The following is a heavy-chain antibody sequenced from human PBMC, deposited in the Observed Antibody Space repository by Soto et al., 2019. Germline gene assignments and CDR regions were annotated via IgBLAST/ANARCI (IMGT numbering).Heavy chain of an antibody. D-gene: IGHD2-2*01. Sequence: ASVKVSCKASGGTFSSYAISWVRQAPGQGLEWMGGIIPIFGTANYAQKFQGRVTITADESTSTAYMELSSLRSEDTAVYYCASGTPELLWRMDYFDYWGQGTLVTVSS. V-gene: IGHV1-69*13. CDR3: ASGTPELLWRMDYFDY. J-gene: IGHJ4*02. CDR2: IIPIFGTA. CDR1: GGTFSSYA.